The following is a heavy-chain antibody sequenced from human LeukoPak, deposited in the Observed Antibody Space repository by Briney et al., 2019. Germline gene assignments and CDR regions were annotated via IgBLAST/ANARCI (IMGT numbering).Heavy chain of an antibody. Sequence: GGSLRLSCAASGFTFRSYAMHWVRQAPGTGLEWVSFISYDGDNQYYADSVKGRFTISRDNSKNTLYLQMNSLRTEDTAVYYCAKDAGDQGYFDYWGQGTLVTVSS. V-gene: IGHV3-30*04. J-gene: IGHJ4*02. D-gene: IGHD3-16*01. CDR3: AKDAGDQGYFDY. CDR2: ISYDGDNQ. CDR1: GFTFRSYA.